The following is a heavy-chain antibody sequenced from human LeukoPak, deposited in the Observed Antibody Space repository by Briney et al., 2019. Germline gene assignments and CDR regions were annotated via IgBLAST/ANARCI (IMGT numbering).Heavy chain of an antibody. J-gene: IGHJ4*02. CDR1: GYSFTSYW. CDR2: IYPGDSDT. V-gene: IGHV5-51*01. CDR3: ARQHDFWSGYLFY. Sequence: GESLKISFKGSGYSFTSYWIGWVRQMPGKGLEWMGIIYPGDSDTRYSPSFQGQVTISADKSISTAYLQWSSLKASDTAMYYCARQHDFWSGYLFYWGRGTLVTVSS. D-gene: IGHD3-3*01.